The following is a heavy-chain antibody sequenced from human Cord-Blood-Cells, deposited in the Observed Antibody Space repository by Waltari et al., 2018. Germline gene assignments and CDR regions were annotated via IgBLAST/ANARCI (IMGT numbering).Heavy chain of an antibody. CDR3: TRNYYDSSGYRDY. CDR2: IRSKAYGGTT. CDR1: GFTFGDYA. Sequence: EVQLVESGGGLVQPGRSLRLSCTASGFTFGDYAMRWVRQAPGKGLEWVGFIRSKAYGGTTEYAASVKGRFTISRDDSKSIAYLQMNSLKTEDTAVYYCTRNYYDSSGYRDYWGQGTLVTVSS. V-gene: IGHV3-49*04. D-gene: IGHD3-22*01. J-gene: IGHJ4*02.